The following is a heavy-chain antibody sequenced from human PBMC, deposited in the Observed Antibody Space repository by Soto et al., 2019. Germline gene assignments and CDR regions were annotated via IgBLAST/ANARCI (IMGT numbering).Heavy chain of an antibody. Sequence: SETLSLTCTVSGGSISSSSYYWGWIRQPPGKGLEWIGSIYYSGSTYYNPSLKSRVTISVDMSKNQFSLKLSSVTAADTAVYYCARLGPRVAHYYYYGMDVWGQGTTVTVSS. CDR2: IYYSGST. CDR1: GGSISSSSYY. J-gene: IGHJ6*02. CDR3: ARLGPRVAHYYYYGMDV. V-gene: IGHV4-39*01. D-gene: IGHD5-12*01.